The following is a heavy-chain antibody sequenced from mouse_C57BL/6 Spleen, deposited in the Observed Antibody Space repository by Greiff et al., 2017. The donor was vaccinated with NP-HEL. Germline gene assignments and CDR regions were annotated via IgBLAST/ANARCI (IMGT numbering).Heavy chain of an antibody. D-gene: IGHD4-1*01. J-gene: IGHJ4*01. CDR1: GYSITSGYY. CDR2: ISYDGSN. CDR3: ARHWDDYYAMDY. Sequence: EVKLMESGPGLVKPSQSLSLTCSVPGYSITSGYYWNWIRQFPGTKLEWLGYISYDGSNNYNPSLKNRISITRDTSKNQFFLKLNSVTTEDTATYYCARHWDDYYAMDYWGQGTSVTVSS. V-gene: IGHV3-6*01.